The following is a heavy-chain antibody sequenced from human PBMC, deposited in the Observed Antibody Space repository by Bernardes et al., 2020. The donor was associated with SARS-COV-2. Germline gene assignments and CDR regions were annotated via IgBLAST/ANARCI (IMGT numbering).Heavy chain of an antibody. V-gene: IGHV4-39*01. CDR1: GGSISSSSYY. CDR2: IYYSGST. Sequence: SETLSLTCTVSGGSISSSSYYWGWIRQPPGKGLEWIGGIYYSGSTYYNPSLKSRVTISVDTSKNQFSLKLSSVTAADTAVYYCARQHLGGVTIFGVVTTDRYFDYWGQGTLVTVSS. CDR3: ARQHLGGVTIFGVVTTDRYFDY. D-gene: IGHD3-3*01. J-gene: IGHJ4*02.